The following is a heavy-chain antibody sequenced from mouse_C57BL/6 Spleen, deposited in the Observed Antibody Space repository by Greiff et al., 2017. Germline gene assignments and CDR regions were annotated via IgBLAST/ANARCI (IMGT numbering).Heavy chain of an antibody. Sequence: VQLQQPGAELVRPGSSVKLSCKASGYTFTSYWMHWVKQRPIQGLEWIGNIDHSDSDTHYNQKFKDKATLTVDKAYSTVYMQLSSLTSEDSAVYYCARSMITNWYFDVWGTGTTVTVSS. CDR1: GYTFTSYW. D-gene: IGHD2-4*01. V-gene: IGHV1-52*01. CDR2: IDHSDSDT. CDR3: ARSMITNWYFDV. J-gene: IGHJ1*03.